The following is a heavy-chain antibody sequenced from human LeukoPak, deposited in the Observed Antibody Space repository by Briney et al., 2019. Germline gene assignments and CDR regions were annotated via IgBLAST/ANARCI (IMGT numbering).Heavy chain of an antibody. CDR2: MRNDGTNE. J-gene: IGHJ5*02. V-gene: IGHV3-30*02. CDR1: GFTFSSYS. CDR3: AKDWSGFPIWFDP. D-gene: IGHD3-3*01. Sequence: PGGSLRLSCAASGFTFSSYSMHWVRQAPGKGLEWVAFMRNDGTNEDYGDSVKGRFTISRDNSKNTLYLQMNSLRADETAVYYCAKDWSGFPIWFDPWGQGTLVTVSS.